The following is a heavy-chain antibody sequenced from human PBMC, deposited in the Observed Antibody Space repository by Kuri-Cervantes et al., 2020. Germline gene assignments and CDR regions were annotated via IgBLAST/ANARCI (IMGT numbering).Heavy chain of an antibody. CDR3: ARSKPFGESYFDN. J-gene: IGHJ4*02. D-gene: IGHD3-10*01. V-gene: IGHV3-30*03. CDR1: GFIFSDYA. CDR2: ISHDGGNE. Sequence: GESLKISCAVSGFIFSDYAMHWVRQAPGKGPEWVAVISHDGGNEYYTDAVKGRFTISRDNSKNTLYLQMNSLRAEDTAVYYCARSKPFGESYFDNWGQGTLVTVSS.